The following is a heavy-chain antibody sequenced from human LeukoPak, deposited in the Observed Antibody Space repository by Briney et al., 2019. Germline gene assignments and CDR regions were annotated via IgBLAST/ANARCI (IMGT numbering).Heavy chain of an antibody. J-gene: IGHJ4*02. CDR2: ISRSGDIT. CDR1: GAAFTKYG. CDR3: ATEGFYY. Sequence: SGGSLRLSCAASGAAFTKYGMKWVRQAAGAGLEYISGISRSGDITHYADSVKGRCTISRDNVQNTLYLQMNSLRADDTALYYCATEGFYYWGPGTQVTVSS. V-gene: IGHV3-23*01.